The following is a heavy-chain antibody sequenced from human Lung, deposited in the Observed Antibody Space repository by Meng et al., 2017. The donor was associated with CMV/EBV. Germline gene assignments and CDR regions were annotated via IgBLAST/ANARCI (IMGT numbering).Heavy chain of an antibody. V-gene: IGHV3-74*01. Sequence: GESXKISCAASGFTFSSYWMHWVRQAPGKGLVWVSRINSDGSSTSYADSVKGRFTISRDNAKNTLYLQMNSLRAEDTAVYYCARDRIRFDPWGQGTRVTGSS. CDR1: GFTFSSYW. J-gene: IGHJ5*02. CDR2: INSDGSST. CDR3: ARDRIRFDP.